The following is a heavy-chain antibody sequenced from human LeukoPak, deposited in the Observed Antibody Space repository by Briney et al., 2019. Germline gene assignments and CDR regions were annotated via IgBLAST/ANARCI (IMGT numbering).Heavy chain of an antibody. CDR3: ARLGGSYLSYWFFDL. CDR2: IYYTGST. Sequence: PSETLSLTCTVSGVSLINSGTYYWGWIRQPPGKGLEWIGNIYYTGSTFYNPSLKSRVTISVDTSMNQFSLRLSSLTAADTAVYYCARLGGSYLSYWFFDLWGRGTLVTVPS. V-gene: IGHV4-39*01. D-gene: IGHD1-26*01. J-gene: IGHJ2*01. CDR1: GVSLINSGTYY.